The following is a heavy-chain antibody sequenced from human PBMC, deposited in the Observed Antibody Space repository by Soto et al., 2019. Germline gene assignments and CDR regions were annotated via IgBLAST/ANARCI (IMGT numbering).Heavy chain of an antibody. J-gene: IGHJ6*02. CDR1: GGSISSSSYY. D-gene: IGHD5-18*01. Sequence: SETLSLTCTVSGGSISSSSYYWGWIRQPPGKGLGWIGSIYYSGSTYYNPSLKSRVTISVDTSKNQFSLKLSSVTAADTAVYYCARPNKAMGNGYYGMDVWGQGTTVTVSS. V-gene: IGHV4-39*01. CDR2: IYYSGST. CDR3: ARPNKAMGNGYYGMDV.